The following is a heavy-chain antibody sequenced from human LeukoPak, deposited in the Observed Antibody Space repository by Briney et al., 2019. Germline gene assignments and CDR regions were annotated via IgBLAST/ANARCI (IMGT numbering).Heavy chain of an antibody. D-gene: IGHD3-16*02. CDR2: ISAYNGNT. CDR1: GYTFTSYG. J-gene: IGHJ4*02. Sequence: ASVKVSCKASGYTFTSYGISWVRQAPGQGLEWMGWISAYNGNTNYAQKLQGRVTMTTDTPTSTAYMELRSLRSDDTAVYYCARAARGIMITFGGGIAPIDYWGQGTLVTVSS. CDR3: ARAARGIMITFGGGIAPIDY. V-gene: IGHV1-18*01.